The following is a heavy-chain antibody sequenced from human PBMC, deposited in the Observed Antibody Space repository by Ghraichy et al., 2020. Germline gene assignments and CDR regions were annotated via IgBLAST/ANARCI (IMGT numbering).Heavy chain of an antibody. CDR3: ARVGYCSSTSCYNPWKYVQH. J-gene: IGHJ1*01. CDR2: INHSGST. V-gene: IGHV4-34*01. D-gene: IGHD2-2*02. CDR1: GGSFSGYY. Sequence: SETQSLTCDVYGGSFSGYYWSWIRQPPGKGLEWIGEINHSGSTNYNPSLKSRVTISVDTSKNQFSMKLSSVTAADTAVYYCARVGYCSSTSCYNPWKYVQHWGKGTLVTVSS.